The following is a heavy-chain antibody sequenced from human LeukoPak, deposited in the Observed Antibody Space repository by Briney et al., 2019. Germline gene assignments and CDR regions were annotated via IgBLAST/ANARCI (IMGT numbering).Heavy chain of an antibody. CDR3: PRSVLWFGEANDAFDI. CDR1: GYTFNTYG. Sequence: ASVKVSCKASGYTFNTYGITWVRQAPGQGLEWMGWISAYNGNTNYAQRLQGRVTMTTDTSTSTASMELRSLRSDATAVNSCPRSVLWFGEANDAFDIWGQGTMVTVSS. CDR2: ISAYNGNT. J-gene: IGHJ3*02. D-gene: IGHD3-10*01. V-gene: IGHV1-18*04.